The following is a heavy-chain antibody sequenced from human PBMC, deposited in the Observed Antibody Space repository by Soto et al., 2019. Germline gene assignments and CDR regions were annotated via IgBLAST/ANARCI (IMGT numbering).Heavy chain of an antibody. CDR1: GFTFSSYA. CDR2: ISGSGGST. D-gene: IGHD2-15*01. J-gene: IGHJ3*02. V-gene: IGHV3-23*01. Sequence: PGGSLRLSCAASGFTFSSYAMSWVRQAPGKGLEWVSAISGSGGSTYYADSVKGRFTISRDNSKNTLYLQMKSLRAEDTAVYYCAKDGGYCSGCSCYGAFDIWGQGTMVTVSS. CDR3: AKDGGYCSGCSCYGAFDI.